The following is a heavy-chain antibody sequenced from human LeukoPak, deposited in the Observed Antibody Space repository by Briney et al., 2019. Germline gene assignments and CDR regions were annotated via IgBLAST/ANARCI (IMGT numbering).Heavy chain of an antibody. CDR1: GGSIRSGGYY. D-gene: IGHD2-21*02. J-gene: IGHJ5*02. CDR3: AREGPAYCGGDCSDQHWFDR. V-gene: IGHV4-31*03. CDR2: IYYSGST. Sequence: SETLSLTCTASGGSIRSGGYYWSWIRQHPGKGLEWIGYIYYSGSTYYNPSLKSRVTISVDTSKNQFSLKLSSVTAADTAVYYCAREGPAYCGGDCSDQHWFDRWGQGTLVTVSS.